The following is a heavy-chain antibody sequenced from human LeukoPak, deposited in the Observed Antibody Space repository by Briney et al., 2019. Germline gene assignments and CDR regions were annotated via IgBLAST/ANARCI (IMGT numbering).Heavy chain of an antibody. V-gene: IGHV3-9*01. J-gene: IGHJ6*04. Sequence: GGSLRLSCEASGFTFNNYAMHWVRQAPGKGLEWVSGISWDRETTGYGDSVKGRFTISRDNAKNSLYLQVNSLRAEDTAVYYCAELGITMIGGVWGKGTTVTISS. CDR1: GFTFNNYA. CDR2: ISWDRETT. D-gene: IGHD3-10*02. CDR3: AELGITMIGGV.